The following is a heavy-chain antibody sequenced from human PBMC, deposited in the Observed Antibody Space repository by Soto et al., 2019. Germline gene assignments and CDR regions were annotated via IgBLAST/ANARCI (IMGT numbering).Heavy chain of an antibody. Sequence: QVQLVQSGAEVKKPGASVKVSCKASGYTFTSYYMHWVRQAPGQGLEWLGIITPSGGSTSYAQKSQGRGTMTRDTSTSTVSMERSSLISEDTAVYYCARGSYGSGSYYGGFDYWGQGTVVTVSS. CDR1: GYTFTSYY. CDR3: ARGSYGSGSYYGGFDY. CDR2: ITPSGGST. D-gene: IGHD3-10*01. V-gene: IGHV1-46*03. J-gene: IGHJ4*02.